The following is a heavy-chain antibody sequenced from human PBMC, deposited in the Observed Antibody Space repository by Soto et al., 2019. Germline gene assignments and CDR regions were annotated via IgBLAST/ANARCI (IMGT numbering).Heavy chain of an antibody. J-gene: IGHJ6*02. CDR1: GYTFTGYY. V-gene: IGHV1-2*02. D-gene: IGHD5-12*01. Sequence: ASVKVSCKASGYTFTGYYMHWVRQAPGQGLEWMEWINPNSGGTNYAQKFQGRVTMTRDTSISTAYMELSRLRSDDTAVYYCARELGHAYSGYDSPYYYGMDVWGQGTTVTVSS. CDR3: ARELGHAYSGYDSPYYYGMDV. CDR2: INPNSGGT.